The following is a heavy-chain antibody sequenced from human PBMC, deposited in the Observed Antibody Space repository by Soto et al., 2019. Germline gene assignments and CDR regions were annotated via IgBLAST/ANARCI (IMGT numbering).Heavy chain of an antibody. CDR1: GRSIIAYY. CDR3: ARGVGGSGLNWFDP. V-gene: IGHV4-59*12. CDR2: IHYSCSP. D-gene: IGHD6-19*01. Sequence: TSETLSLTCTFSGRSIIAYYWTWIRQSPERGLECIGYIHYSCSPNYDPSLNSRLTMSVDRSNGQFSSKLASVTAAYTSVYYCARGVGGSGLNWFDPCGQGTLVTV. J-gene: IGHJ5*02.